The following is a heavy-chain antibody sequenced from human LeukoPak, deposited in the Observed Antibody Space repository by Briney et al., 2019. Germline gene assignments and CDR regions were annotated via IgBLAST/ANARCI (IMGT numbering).Heavy chain of an antibody. CDR1: GSSISSYY. Sequence: SETLSLTCTVSGSSISSYYWSWIRQPPGKGLEWIGYIYYSGSTNYNPSLKSRVTISVDTSKNQFSLKLSSVTAADTAVYYCASQGLRFLEWLTWGQGTLVTVSS. CDR3: ASQGLRFLEWLT. J-gene: IGHJ5*02. V-gene: IGHV4-59*01. D-gene: IGHD3-3*01. CDR2: IYYSGST.